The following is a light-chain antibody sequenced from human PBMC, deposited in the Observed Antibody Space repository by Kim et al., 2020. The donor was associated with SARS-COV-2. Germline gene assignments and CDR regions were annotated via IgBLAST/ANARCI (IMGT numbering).Light chain of an antibody. Sequence: SIDIYLNWYQHKPGKAPKVLIYAASKLQSGVPSRFRGSGSGTDFTLTINSLQPEDFATYYCHQTYSAWTFGQGTKVDIK. J-gene: IGKJ1*01. V-gene: IGKV1-39*01. CDR3: HQTYSAWT. CDR2: AAS. CDR1: SIDIY.